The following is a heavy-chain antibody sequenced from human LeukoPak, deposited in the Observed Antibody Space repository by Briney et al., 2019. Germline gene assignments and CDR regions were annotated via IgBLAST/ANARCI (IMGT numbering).Heavy chain of an antibody. Sequence: SETLSLTCTVSGGSISSYYWSWIRQPAGKGLEWLGRIYTSGNTNYNPSLKSRVTISVDTSKNQFSLKLSSVTAADTAVYYCARGKDYGETFDYWGQGTLVTVSS. D-gene: IGHD4-17*01. CDR1: GGSISSYY. CDR2: IYTSGNT. CDR3: ARGKDYGETFDY. J-gene: IGHJ4*02. V-gene: IGHV4-4*07.